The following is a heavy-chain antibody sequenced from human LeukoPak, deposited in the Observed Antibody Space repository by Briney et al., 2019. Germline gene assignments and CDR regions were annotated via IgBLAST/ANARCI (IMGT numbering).Heavy chain of an antibody. CDR2: ISSSSAYI. V-gene: IGHV3-21*01. Sequence: GGSLRLSSAASEFNFRSYSIIWFRQAPGKGLEWVSSISSSSAYIYYADSMKGRFTISRDNAKNSLFLQMNSLRAEDTAVYYYARAGHSAYKSGGDYWGQGTLVTVSS. CDR1: EFNFRSYS. J-gene: IGHJ4*02. CDR3: ARAGHSAYKSGGDY. D-gene: IGHD1-14*01.